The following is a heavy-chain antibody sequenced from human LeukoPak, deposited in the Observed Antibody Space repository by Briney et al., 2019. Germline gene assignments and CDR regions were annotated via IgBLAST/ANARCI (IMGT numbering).Heavy chain of an antibody. J-gene: IGHJ3*02. CDR2: ISGSGGST. D-gene: IGHD6-19*01. Sequence: PGGSLRLSCAASGFTFSSYAMSSVRQAPGKGLEWVSAISGSGGSTYYADSVKGRFTISRDNSKNTLYLQMNSLRAEDTAVYYCANLIAVAGTENAFDIWGQGTMVTVSS. CDR3: ANLIAVAGTENAFDI. CDR1: GFTFSSYA. V-gene: IGHV3-23*01.